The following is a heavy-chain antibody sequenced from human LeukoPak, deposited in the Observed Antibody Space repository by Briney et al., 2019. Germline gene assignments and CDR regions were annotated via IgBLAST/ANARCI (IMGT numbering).Heavy chain of an antibody. V-gene: IGHV3-74*01. CDR2: VNSDGSSI. J-gene: IGHJ4*02. D-gene: IGHD2-15*01. CDR1: GFTFSSYW. Sequence: PGRSLRLSCAASGFTFSSYWMHWVRQAPGKGLVWVSRVNSDGSSISYADSVKDRFTISRDNAKNTLYLQMNSLRAEDTAVYYCASLGYQRDYWGQGTLVTVSS. CDR3: ASLGYQRDY.